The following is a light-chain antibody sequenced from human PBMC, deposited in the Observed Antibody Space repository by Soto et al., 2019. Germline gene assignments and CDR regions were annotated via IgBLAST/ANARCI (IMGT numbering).Light chain of an antibody. V-gene: IGKV1-33*01. CDR1: HDISNY. CDR2: DVS. CDR3: QHYDNLLTWT. J-gene: IGKJ1*01. Sequence: DLQMTQSPSSLSASVGDRVTITCQASHDISNYLNWYQQRPGKAPKLLIYDVSNLETGVPSRFSGSGSGTDFTLTISSLQPEDIATYYCQHYDNLLTWTFGQGTKVEL.